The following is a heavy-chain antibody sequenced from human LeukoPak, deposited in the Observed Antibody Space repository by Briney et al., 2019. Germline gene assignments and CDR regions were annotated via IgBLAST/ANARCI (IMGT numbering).Heavy chain of an antibody. D-gene: IGHD6-13*01. CDR3: TRHSSSWAIPFDL. V-gene: IGHV3-73*01. CDR1: GFTFSGSA. Sequence: PGGSLRLSCAASGFTFSGSAMHWVRQASGKGLEWVGRIRSKANSYATAYAASVKGRFTISRDDSKNTAYLQMNSLKTEDTAVYCCTRHSSSWAIPFDLWGQGTLVTVSS. CDR2: IRSKANSYAT. J-gene: IGHJ5*02.